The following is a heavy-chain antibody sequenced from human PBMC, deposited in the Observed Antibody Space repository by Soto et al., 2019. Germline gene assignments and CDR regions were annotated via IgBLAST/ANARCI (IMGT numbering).Heavy chain of an antibody. CDR2: ISSDGSIT. J-gene: IGHJ4*01. D-gene: IGHD6-19*01. V-gene: IGHV3-74*03. CDR3: VRGGLSGWTRPYFFDY. CDR1: GFTFTNYW. Sequence: EGSLRLSCEASGFTFTNYWIQWVRQGPEKGLVWVSRISSDGSITSYADSVKGRFTISRDNAKNMVYLEMNSLRAEDTAVYYCVRGGLSGWTRPYFFDYWGHGAMVTVSS.